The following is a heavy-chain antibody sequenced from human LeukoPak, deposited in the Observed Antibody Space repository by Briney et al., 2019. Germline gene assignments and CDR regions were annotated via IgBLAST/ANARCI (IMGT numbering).Heavy chain of an antibody. CDR1: GYGFTSYW. V-gene: IGHV5-51*01. J-gene: IGHJ3*02. Sequence: GAALKISCKGSGYGFTSYWIGWVRQMPGKGLEGMGIIYPGDSDTRYSPSFQGQVTISADKSISTSYLQWSSLKASDTAMYYCARDIGDGEVVAPGAFDIWGQGTMVTVSS. CDR2: IYPGDSDT. CDR3: ARDIGDGEVVAPGAFDI. D-gene: IGHD3-22*01.